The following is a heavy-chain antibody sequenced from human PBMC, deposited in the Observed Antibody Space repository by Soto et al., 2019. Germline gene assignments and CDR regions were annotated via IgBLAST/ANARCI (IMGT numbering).Heavy chain of an antibody. J-gene: IGHJ3*01. Sequence: GESQKVCSMCSGDTVSTWHDFTRYWLDWVRQMPGEGLEWMGIIYPGDSDTRYGPSFQGQVTISADKSITTAYLQWSSLKASDTAFYYCARALKETIMAHHAFDFCGQGTMVTVSS. CDR1: GDTVSTWHDFTRYW. CDR2: IYPGDSDT. V-gene: IGHV5-51*01. D-gene: IGHD2-8*01. CDR3: ARALKETIMAHHAFDF.